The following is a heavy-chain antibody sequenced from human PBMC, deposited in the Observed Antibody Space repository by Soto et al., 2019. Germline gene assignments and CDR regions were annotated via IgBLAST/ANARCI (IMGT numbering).Heavy chain of an antibody. D-gene: IGHD6-13*01. J-gene: IGHJ6*02. CDR1: GFTFDDYA. CDR2: ISWNSGSI. Sequence: GGSLRLSCAASGFTFDDYAMHWVRQAPGKGLEWVSGISWNSGSIGYADSVKGRFTISRDNAKNSLYLQMNSLRAEDTALYYCAKDRAAGTFYYYGMDVWGQGTTVTVS. CDR3: AKDRAAGTFYYYGMDV. V-gene: IGHV3-9*01.